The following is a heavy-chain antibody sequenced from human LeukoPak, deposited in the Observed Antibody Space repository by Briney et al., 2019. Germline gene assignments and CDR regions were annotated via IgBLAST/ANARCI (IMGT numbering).Heavy chain of an antibody. D-gene: IGHD3-16*02. CDR3: ARERRTMITFGGVITSSFDI. CDR1: GYTFTSYG. J-gene: IGHJ3*02. CDR2: ISAYNGNT. V-gene: IGHV1-18*01. Sequence: ASVKVSCKASGYTFTSYGISWVRRAPGQGLEWMGWISAYNGNTNYAQKLQGRVTMTTDTSTSTAYMELRSLRSDDTAVYYCARERRTMITFGGVITSSFDIWGQGTMVTVSS.